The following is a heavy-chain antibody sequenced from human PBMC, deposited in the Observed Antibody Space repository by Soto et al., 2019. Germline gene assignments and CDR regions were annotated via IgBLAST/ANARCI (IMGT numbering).Heavy chain of an antibody. V-gene: IGHV1-8*01. Sequence: QVQLVQSGAEVKKPGASVKVSCKASGYTFTSYDINWVRQATGQGLEWMGWMNPNSGNTGYAQKFQGXXTXTXXTSISTAYMELSSRRSEDTAVYYCARGQRYYGMDVWGQGTTVTVSS. CDR3: ARGQRYYGMDV. J-gene: IGHJ6*02. CDR2: MNPNSGNT. CDR1: GYTFTSYD.